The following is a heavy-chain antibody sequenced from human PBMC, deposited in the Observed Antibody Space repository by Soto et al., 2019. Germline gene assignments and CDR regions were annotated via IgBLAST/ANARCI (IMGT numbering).Heavy chain of an antibody. CDR3: AKTRAAARPPIGCSGLDG. Sequence: QLHLQESGPGLVKPSGTLSLTCDVFGGSISGSDWWTWVRQAPGKGLEWIGEIYHSGGTVYSPSRGGRLTTSLDKSNSQFCLKLTSVPAADTAIYYCAKTRAAARPPIGCSGLDGWGQGITVTVSS. D-gene: IGHD6-6*01. CDR2: IYHSGGT. CDR1: GGSISGSDW. V-gene: IGHV4-4*02. J-gene: IGHJ6*01.